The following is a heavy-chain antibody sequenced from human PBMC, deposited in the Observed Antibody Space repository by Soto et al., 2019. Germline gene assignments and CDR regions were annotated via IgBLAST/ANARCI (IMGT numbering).Heavy chain of an antibody. Sequence: PSETLSLTCSVSGFAISGGYYWSWVRQPPGKGLEWIGSIYPSVSSYHNPSLATRLRLSIDTSKNQFTLNLTSVTAADTALYFCAREKVGTTFFDNWGQGIQVTV. CDR3: AREKVGTTFFDN. CDR2: IYPSVSS. CDR1: GFAISGGYY. J-gene: IGHJ4*02. V-gene: IGHV4-38-2*02. D-gene: IGHD1-1*01.